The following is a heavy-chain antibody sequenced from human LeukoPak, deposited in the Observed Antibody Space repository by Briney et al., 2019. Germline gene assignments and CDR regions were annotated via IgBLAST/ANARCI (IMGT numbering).Heavy chain of an antibody. J-gene: IGHJ4*02. Sequence: SETLSLTCTVSGGSVSSASYYWSWIRQPPGKGLEWIGEVHKSGSTNYYPSLQSRVTISIDMSKHQIALELTSVTAADTAVYYRAKEIVGAPTAGAYWGQGILVTVS. CDR1: GGSVSSASYY. D-gene: IGHD1-26*01. CDR2: VHKSGST. V-gene: IGHV4-61*01. CDR3: AKEIVGAPTAGAY.